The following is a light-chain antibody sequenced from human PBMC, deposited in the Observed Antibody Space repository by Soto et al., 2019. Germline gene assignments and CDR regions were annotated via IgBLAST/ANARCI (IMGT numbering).Light chain of an antibody. J-gene: IGKJ1*01. V-gene: IGKV3-20*01. CDR1: QSVSSSD. Sequence: EVVLTQSPGTLSLSPGERATLSCRASQSVSSSDLAWYQQNPDQAPRHVIYGTSSRATGIPDRFSGRGTGTDLTLTISRLAPEDFAVYYCQQYGSSPSWTFGQGTKVEI. CDR2: GTS. CDR3: QQYGSSPSWT.